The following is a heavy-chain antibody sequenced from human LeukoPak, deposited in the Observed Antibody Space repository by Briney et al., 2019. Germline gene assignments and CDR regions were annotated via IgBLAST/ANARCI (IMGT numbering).Heavy chain of an antibody. J-gene: IGHJ3*02. D-gene: IGHD4-17*01. CDR1: GYTLSDLA. CDR3: ATRNFGDCGAFDI. Sequence: ASVKVSCKVSGYTLSDLAMHWVRQAPGKGLEWMGGLDPEDGEAIYAQPLQGRVTMTEDTSSDTAYMVLSSLRSEDTAVYYCATRNFGDCGAFDIWGQGTMVTVSS. V-gene: IGHV1-24*01. CDR2: LDPEDGEA.